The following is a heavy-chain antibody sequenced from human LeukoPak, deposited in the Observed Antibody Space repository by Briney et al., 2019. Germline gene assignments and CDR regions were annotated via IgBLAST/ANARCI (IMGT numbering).Heavy chain of an antibody. CDR3: ARVGDFWSAYPNWYFDL. CDR2: IYYSGST. V-gene: IGHV4-59*01. Sequence: PSETLSLTCTVSGGSISSYYWSWIRQPPGKGLEWIGYIYYSGSTNYNPSLKSRVTISVDTSKNQFSLKLSSVTAADTAVYYCARVGDFWSAYPNWYFDLWGRGTLVTVSS. D-gene: IGHD3-3*01. CDR1: GGSISSYY. J-gene: IGHJ2*01.